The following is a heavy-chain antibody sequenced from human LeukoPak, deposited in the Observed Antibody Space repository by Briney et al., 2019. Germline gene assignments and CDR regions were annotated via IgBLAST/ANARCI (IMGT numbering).Heavy chain of an antibody. CDR3: ARRGPPRTMLRGVKSGWFDP. V-gene: IGHV4-34*01. CDR1: GGSSTNYF. Sequence: SETLSLTCVLYGGSSTNYFWSWIRQPPGKGLEWIGEVNRSASTNYNPSLKSRVTISIDTSKNQFSLKLSSVTAADTAVYYCARRGPPRTMLRGVKSGWFDPWGQGTLVTVSS. D-gene: IGHD3-10*01. CDR2: VNRSAST. J-gene: IGHJ5*02.